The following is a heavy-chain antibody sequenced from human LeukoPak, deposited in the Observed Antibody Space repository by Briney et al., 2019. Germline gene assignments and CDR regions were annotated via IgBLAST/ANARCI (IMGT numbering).Heavy chain of an antibody. D-gene: IGHD2/OR15-2a*01. V-gene: IGHV1-69*04. J-gene: IGHJ4*02. Sequence: SVKVSCKASGGTFSIYAISWVRQAPGQGLEWMGRIIPILGIANYAQKFQGRVTITADKSTSTAYMELSSLRSEDTAVYYCARGSLAFFSIDYWGQGTLVTVSS. CDR1: GGTFSIYA. CDR2: IIPILGIA. CDR3: ARGSLAFFSIDY.